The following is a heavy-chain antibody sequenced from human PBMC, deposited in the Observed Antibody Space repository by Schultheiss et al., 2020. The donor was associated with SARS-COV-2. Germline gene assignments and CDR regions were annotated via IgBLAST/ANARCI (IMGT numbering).Heavy chain of an antibody. CDR1: GFTVSSNY. Sequence: GGSLRLSCAASGFTVSSNYMSWVRQAPGKGLEWVSVIYSGGSTYYADSVKGRFTISRDNAKNSLYLQMNSLRAEDTAVYYCARDQDIVVVVAATSPGPFDYWGQGTLVTVSS. V-gene: IGHV3-66*01. D-gene: IGHD2-15*01. J-gene: IGHJ4*02. CDR3: ARDQDIVVVVAATSPGPFDY. CDR2: IYSGGST.